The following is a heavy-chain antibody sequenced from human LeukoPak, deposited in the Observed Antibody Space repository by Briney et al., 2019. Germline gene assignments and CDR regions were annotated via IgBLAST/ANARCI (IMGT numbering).Heavy chain of an antibody. CDR3: AKDPSTSYYFDY. CDR1: GFTFSSYG. D-gene: IGHD2-2*01. J-gene: IGHJ4*02. V-gene: IGHV3-30*18. CDR2: ISYDGSNK. Sequence: PGGSLRLSCAASGFTFSSYGMHWVRQAPGKGLEWVAVISYDGSNKYYADSVKGRFTISRDNSKDTLYLQMNSLRAEDTAVYYCAKDPSTSYYFDYWGQGTLVTVSS.